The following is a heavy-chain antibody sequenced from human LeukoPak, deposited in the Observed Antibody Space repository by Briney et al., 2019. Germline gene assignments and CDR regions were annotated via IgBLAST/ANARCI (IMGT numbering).Heavy chain of an antibody. D-gene: IGHD3-16*02. CDR1: GFTFSSYS. CDR2: ISSSGSHM. CDR3: ARLTFGGVIGFDY. Sequence: GGSLRLSRAASGFTFSSYSMNWVRQAPGKGLEWVSSISSSGSHMYYADSVKGRFTISRDNAKNSLYLQMNSLRAEDTAVYYCARLTFGGVIGFDYWGQGTLVTVSS. J-gene: IGHJ4*02. V-gene: IGHV3-21*01.